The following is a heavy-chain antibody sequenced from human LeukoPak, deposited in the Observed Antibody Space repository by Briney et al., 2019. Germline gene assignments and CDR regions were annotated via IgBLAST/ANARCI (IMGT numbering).Heavy chain of an antibody. Sequence: SETLSLTCTVSGGSIISTSSYWVWIRQHPGKGPEWIGTIYYSGTTYYNPSLKSRVTISVDTSKNHFSLNLSSLTAADTAVYYCARDTGPSGTAFDSWGPGTPVTVSS. V-gene: IGHV4-39*07. CDR2: IYYSGTT. CDR1: GGSIISTSSY. CDR3: ARDTGPSGTAFDS. D-gene: IGHD2-2*01. J-gene: IGHJ4*02.